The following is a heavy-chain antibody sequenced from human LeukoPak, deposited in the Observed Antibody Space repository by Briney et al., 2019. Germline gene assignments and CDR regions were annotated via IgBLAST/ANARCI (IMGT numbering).Heavy chain of an antibody. Sequence: PGGSLRLSCAASGFTSSSYWMSWVRHAPGKGLEWVANIKQDGREKYYVDSVTGRFTIYRDNAKNSLYLQMNSLRAEDTAVYYCARDLEAAAGGLDYYYYYMDVWGKGTTVTVSS. V-gene: IGHV3-7*01. CDR1: GFTSSSYW. CDR2: IKQDGREK. D-gene: IGHD6-13*01. J-gene: IGHJ6*03. CDR3: ARDLEAAAGGLDYYYYYMDV.